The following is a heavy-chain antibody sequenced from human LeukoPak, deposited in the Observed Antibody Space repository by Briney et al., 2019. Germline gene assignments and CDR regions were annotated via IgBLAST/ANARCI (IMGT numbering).Heavy chain of an antibody. CDR1: GFHFRTYA. CDR3: ARGYYLDLGSFDY. Sequence: GGSLRLSCAASGFHFRTYAMHWVRQAPGKGLEWISIISYDANTEYYADSVKGRFSVSRDNSENTLFLQMNSLGPEDTAVYFCARGYYLDLGSFDYWGQGALVTVSS. J-gene: IGHJ4*02. D-gene: IGHD3-10*01. V-gene: IGHV3-30*01. CDR2: ISYDANTE.